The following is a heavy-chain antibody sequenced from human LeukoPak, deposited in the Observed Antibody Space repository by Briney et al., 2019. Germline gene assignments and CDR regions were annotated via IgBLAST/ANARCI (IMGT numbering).Heavy chain of an antibody. D-gene: IGHD3-9*01. J-gene: IGHJ4*02. CDR1: GFTFSSYW. Sequence: GGSLRLSCAASGFTFSSYWMSWVRQAPGKGLEWVANIKQDGSEKYYVDSVKGRFTISRDNAKNSLYLQMNSLRAEDTAVYYCARAYDILTGYYHFDYWGQGTLVTVSS. V-gene: IGHV3-7*01. CDR3: ARAYDILTGYYHFDY. CDR2: IKQDGSEK.